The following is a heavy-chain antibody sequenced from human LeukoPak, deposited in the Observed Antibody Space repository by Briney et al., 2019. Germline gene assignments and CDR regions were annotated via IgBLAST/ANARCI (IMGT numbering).Heavy chain of an antibody. D-gene: IGHD6-13*01. CDR2: IYYSGTT. V-gene: IGHV4-59*01. Sequence: SETLSLTCAVSGGSIRTSYWSWIRQPPGKRLEWIGYIYYSGTTSYNPSLKSRVIMSVDTTENQFSLKLSSVTAADTAVYYCARHAESSSSWYVPDYWGQGTLVTVSS. CDR1: GGSIRTSY. CDR3: ARHAESSSSWYVPDY. J-gene: IGHJ4*02.